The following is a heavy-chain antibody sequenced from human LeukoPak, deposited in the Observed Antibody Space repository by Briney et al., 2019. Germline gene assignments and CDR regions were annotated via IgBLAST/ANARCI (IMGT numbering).Heavy chain of an antibody. CDR3: ARSYYGDGRGAEYFQH. CDR1: GYTFTSYA. D-gene: IGHD4-17*01. CDR2: IDTNTGSP. J-gene: IGHJ1*01. Sequence: ASVKVSCKAFGYTFTSYAMNWVRQAPGQGLEWMGWIDTNTGSPTYAQGFTGRFVFSLVPSVSMAYRQISSLKAEDTAVYYCARSYYGDGRGAEYFQHWGQGTLVTVSS. V-gene: IGHV7-4-1*04.